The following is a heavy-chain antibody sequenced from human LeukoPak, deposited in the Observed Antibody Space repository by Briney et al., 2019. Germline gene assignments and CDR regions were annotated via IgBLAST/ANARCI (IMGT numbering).Heavy chain of an antibody. V-gene: IGHV3-30*18. CDR3: AKGPYSSSWYYFDY. CDR1: GFTFSSYG. CDR2: ISYDGSNK. J-gene: IGHJ4*02. Sequence: GGSLRLSCAASGFTFSSYGMHWVRQAPGKGLEWVAVISYDGSNKYYADSVKGRFTISRDNSKNTLYLQMNSLRAEDTAVYYCAKGPYSSSWYYFDYWGQGTLVTVSP. D-gene: IGHD6-13*01.